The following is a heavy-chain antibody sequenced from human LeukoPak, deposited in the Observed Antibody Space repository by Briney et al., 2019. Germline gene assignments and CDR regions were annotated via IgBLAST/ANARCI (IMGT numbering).Heavy chain of an antibody. CDR3: ARDAYYDSGGSGY. J-gene: IGHJ4*02. Sequence: GGSLRLSCAASGFTFSSYWMSWVRQAPGKGLEWVSVIYSGGGTYYVDSVKGRFTISRDNSKNTLYLQMNSLRAEDTAVYYCARDAYYDSGGSGYWGQGTLVTVSS. D-gene: IGHD3-22*01. CDR1: GFTFSSYW. CDR2: IYSGGGT. V-gene: IGHV3-66*02.